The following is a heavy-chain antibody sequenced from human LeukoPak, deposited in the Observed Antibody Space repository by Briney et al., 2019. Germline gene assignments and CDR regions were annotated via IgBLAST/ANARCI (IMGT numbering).Heavy chain of an antibody. V-gene: IGHV5-51*01. CDR3: ARREASTEYFDF. D-gene: IGHD2-2*01. Sequence: GESLKISCKGSGYSFTNYWIAWVRQMPGKGLEWMGVIYPGDSDTRYNPSFQGQVTISADRSFGTAYLQWSSLKASDTAMYYCARREASTEYFDFWGQGTLVTVSS. CDR2: IYPGDSDT. CDR1: GYSFTNYW. J-gene: IGHJ4*02.